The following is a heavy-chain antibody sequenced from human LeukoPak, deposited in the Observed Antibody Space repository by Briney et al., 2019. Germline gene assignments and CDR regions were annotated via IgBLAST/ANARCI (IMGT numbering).Heavy chain of an antibody. J-gene: IGHJ4*02. CDR3: ARDLTPGYSGYDGDY. V-gene: IGHV3-74*01. D-gene: IGHD5-12*01. CDR1: GFTFNTYW. Sequence: GGSLRLSCAASGFTFNTYWMHWVRQAPGKGLVWVSRIRSDGSRITYADSVKGRFTISRDNAKNSLYLQMNSLRAEDTAVYYCARDLTPGYSGYDGDYWGQGTLVTVSS. CDR2: IRSDGSRI.